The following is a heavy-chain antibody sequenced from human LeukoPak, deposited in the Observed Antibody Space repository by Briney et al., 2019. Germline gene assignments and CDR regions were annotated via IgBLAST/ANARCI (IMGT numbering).Heavy chain of an antibody. CDR2: IFPGYFEL. CDR3: ARHGLEGCRGGMCYRSFHYYGMDV. V-gene: IGHV5-51*01. D-gene: IGHD2-15*01. Sequence: GESLKISCKGSGYSFTDYWIGWVRQMPGKGLEWMGIIFPGYFELKYSPSFQGQVIISVDKSIDTAYLQWSSLQASDTAMYYCARHGLEGCRGGMCYRSFHYYGMDVWGQGTTVTVSS. CDR1: GYSFTDYW. J-gene: IGHJ6*02.